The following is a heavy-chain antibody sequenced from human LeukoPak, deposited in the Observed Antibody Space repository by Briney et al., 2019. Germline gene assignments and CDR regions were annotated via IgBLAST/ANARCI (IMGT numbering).Heavy chain of an antibody. CDR1: GGSISSSSYY. Sequence: PSETLSLTCTVSGGSISSSSYYWGWIRQPPGKGLEWIGSIYYSGSTYYNPSLKSRVPISLDTSKNQFSLKLSSVTAADTAVYSCARQSLTPSTNFDYWGQGTLVTVSS. CDR2: IYYSGST. V-gene: IGHV4-39*01. CDR3: ARQSLTPSTNFDY. J-gene: IGHJ4*02. D-gene: IGHD4-23*01.